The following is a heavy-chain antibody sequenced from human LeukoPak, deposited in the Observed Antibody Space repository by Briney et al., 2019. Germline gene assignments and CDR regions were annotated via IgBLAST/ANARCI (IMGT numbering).Heavy chain of an antibody. D-gene: IGHD2-21*02. J-gene: IGHJ5*02. Sequence: ASVKVSCKASGGTFSSYAIIWVRQAPGQGLEWMGRIIPILGIANYAQKFQGRVTITADKSTSTAYMELSSLRPEDTAMYYCARDAVVTAIRQWFDPWGQGTLVTVSS. CDR3: ARDAVVTAIRQWFDP. CDR1: GGTFSSYA. V-gene: IGHV1-69*04. CDR2: IIPILGIA.